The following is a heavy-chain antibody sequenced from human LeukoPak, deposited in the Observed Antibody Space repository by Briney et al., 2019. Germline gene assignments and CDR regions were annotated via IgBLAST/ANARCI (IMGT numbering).Heavy chain of an antibody. CDR1: GGSISSGGYY. CDR2: IYYSGST. J-gene: IGHJ5*02. V-gene: IGHV4-31*03. D-gene: IGHD3-16*01. Sequence: SETLSLTCTVSGGSISSGGYYWSWIRQHPGKGLEWIGYIYYSGSTYYNPSLKSRVAISVDTSKNQFSLKLSSVTAADTAVYYCARVKSQYYSWDWFDPWGQGTLVTVSS. CDR3: ARVKSQYYSWDWFDP.